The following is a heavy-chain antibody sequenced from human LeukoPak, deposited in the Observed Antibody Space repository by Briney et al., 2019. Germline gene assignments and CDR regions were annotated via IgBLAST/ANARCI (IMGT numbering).Heavy chain of an antibody. CDR1: GFTSSNSS. CDR3: ARDRGPNTFDY. CDR2: IKQDGSEK. Sequence: PGGSLRLSCVPSGFTSSNSSMVWVRQAPGKGPEWVASIKQDGSEKYYVDSVKGRFTISKDNAKNSLYLQMNSLRVEDMAIYYCARDRGPNTFDYWGQGTLVTVSS. J-gene: IGHJ4*02. D-gene: IGHD3-10*01. V-gene: IGHV3-7*01.